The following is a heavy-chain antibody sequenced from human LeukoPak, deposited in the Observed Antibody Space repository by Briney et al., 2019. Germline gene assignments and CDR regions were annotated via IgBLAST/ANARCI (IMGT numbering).Heavy chain of an antibody. V-gene: IGHV4-39*07. CDR2: IYYSGST. D-gene: IGHD6-19*01. CDR3: ARDAFIGAVAGTDAFDI. Sequence: SETLSLTCTVSGGSISSSSYYWGWVRQPPGKGLEWVGSIYYSGSTYYTPSLKSRVTIAVDTSKNPFSLKLGSVTAADTAVYYCARDAFIGAVAGTDAFDIWGQGTMVTVSS. J-gene: IGHJ3*02. CDR1: GGSISSSSYY.